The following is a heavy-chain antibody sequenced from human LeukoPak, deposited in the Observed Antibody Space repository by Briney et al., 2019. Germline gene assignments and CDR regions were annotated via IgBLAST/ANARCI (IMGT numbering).Heavy chain of an antibody. CDR3: ARYSGTYRDY. J-gene: IGHJ4*02. Sequence: PGGSLRLSCAASGFTFSSYNMNWVRQGPGKGLEWVSSITSGSSYIFYADSVEGRFTISRDNAKNSLYLQMDSLRAEDTAVYYCARYSGTYRDYWGQGTLVTVSS. D-gene: IGHD1-26*01. V-gene: IGHV3-21*01. CDR1: GFTFSSYN. CDR2: ITSGSSYI.